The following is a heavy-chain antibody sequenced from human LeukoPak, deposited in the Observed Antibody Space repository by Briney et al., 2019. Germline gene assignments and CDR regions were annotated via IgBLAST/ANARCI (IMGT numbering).Heavy chain of an antibody. CDR3: ARDKLPGYSSSWYLYYYYGMDV. J-gene: IGHJ6*02. V-gene: IGHV3-30-3*01. D-gene: IGHD6-13*01. CDR2: ISYDGSNK. CDR1: GFTFSSYA. Sequence: PGRSLRLSCAASGFTFSSYAMHWVRQAPGKGLEWVAVISYDGSNKYYADSVKGRFTISRDNSKNTLYLQMNGLRAEDTAVYYCARDKLPGYSSSWYLYYYYGMDVWGQGTTVTVSS.